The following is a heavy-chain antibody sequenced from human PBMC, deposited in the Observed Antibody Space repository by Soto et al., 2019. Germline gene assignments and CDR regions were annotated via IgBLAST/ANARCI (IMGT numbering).Heavy chain of an antibody. CDR2: IYYSGTT. CDR1: GYSISSSNW. Sequence: QVQLQESGPGLVKPSDTLSLTCAVSGYSISSSNWWGWIRQPPGKGLEWIGYIYYSGTTYYNPSLMSRVIMSVDTSKNQFSLKLTSVTAVDTAVYYCARREIQGPIDYWGQGTLVTVSS. CDR3: ARREIQGPIDY. V-gene: IGHV4-28*01. J-gene: IGHJ4*02. D-gene: IGHD1-26*01.